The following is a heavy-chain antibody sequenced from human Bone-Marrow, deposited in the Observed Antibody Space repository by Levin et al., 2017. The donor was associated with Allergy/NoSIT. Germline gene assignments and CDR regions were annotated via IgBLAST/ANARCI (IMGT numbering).Heavy chain of an antibody. CDR1: GGSFSGYY. J-gene: IGHJ6*02. CDR2: INHSGST. V-gene: IGHV4-34*01. CDR3: VGGLLEYPWGVYGMDV. Sequence: PSETLSLTCAVYGGSFSGYYWSWIRQPPGKGLEWIGEINHSGSTNYNPSLKSRVTISVDTSKNQFSLKLSSVTAADTAVYYCVGGLLEYPWGVYGMDVWGQGTTVTVSS. D-gene: IGHD3-3*01.